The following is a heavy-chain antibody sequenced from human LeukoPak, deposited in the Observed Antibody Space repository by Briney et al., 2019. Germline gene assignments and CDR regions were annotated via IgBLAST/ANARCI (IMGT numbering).Heavy chain of an antibody. CDR2: IKQDGSEK. J-gene: IGHJ4*02. CDR1: GFTFSSYW. D-gene: IGHD3-10*01. CDR3: AREFGMVRGVIDYFDY. V-gene: IGHV3-7*01. Sequence: GGSLRLSCAASGFTFSSYWMSWVRQAPGKGLEWVANIKQDGSEKYYVDSVKGRFTISRDNAKNSPYLQMDSLRAEDTAVYYCAREFGMVRGVIDYFDYWGQGTLVTVSS.